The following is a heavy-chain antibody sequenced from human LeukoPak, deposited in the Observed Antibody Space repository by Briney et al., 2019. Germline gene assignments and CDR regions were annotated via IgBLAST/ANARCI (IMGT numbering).Heavy chain of an antibody. CDR3: ARDKAEGFDY. J-gene: IGHJ4*02. V-gene: IGHV4-39*07. CDR1: GDSISRSTYY. Sequence: SETLSLTCTVSGDSISRSTYYWAWIRQPPGKGLEWIGSVYYGRSPYFNPSLKSRVTISVDTSKNQFSLKLSSVTAADTAVYYCARDKAEGFDYWGQGTLVTVSS. CDR2: VYYGRSP.